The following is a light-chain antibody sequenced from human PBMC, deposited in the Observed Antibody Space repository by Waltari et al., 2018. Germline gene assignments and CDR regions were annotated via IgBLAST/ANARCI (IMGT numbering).Light chain of an antibody. CDR1: QSVLFSSNNKNY. J-gene: IGKJ1*01. CDR2: WSS. V-gene: IGKV4-1*01. Sequence: DIVMTQSPDFLAVSLGERATINCKPSQSVLFSSNNKNYLAWYQQKPGHPPKLLIYWSSTRESGVPDRFTGSGSGTDLTLTISSLQPEDFATYYCQQSYSTPRTFGQGTKVEIK. CDR3: QQSYSTPRT.